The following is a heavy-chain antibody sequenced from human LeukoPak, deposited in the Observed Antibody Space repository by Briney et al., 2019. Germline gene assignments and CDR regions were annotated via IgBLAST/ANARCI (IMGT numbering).Heavy chain of an antibody. CDR3: ILWGSSPPDQPRGIAFDI. J-gene: IGHJ3*02. Sequence: SQTLSLTCAISGDSFSSNSAAWNWIRQSPSRGLEWLGRTYYRSKWYNDYAVSVKSRITINPDTSKNQFSLQLNSVTPEDTAVYYCILWGSSPPDQPRGIAFDIWGQGTMVTVSS. CDR2: TYYRSKWYN. D-gene: IGHD2-2*01. CDR1: GDSFSSNSAA. V-gene: IGHV6-1*01.